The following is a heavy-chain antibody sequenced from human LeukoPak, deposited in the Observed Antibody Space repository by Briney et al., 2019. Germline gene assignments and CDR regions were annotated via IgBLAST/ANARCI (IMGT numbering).Heavy chain of an antibody. V-gene: IGHV1-3*01. CDR2: INAGNGNT. J-gene: IGHJ3*02. CDR3: AREGPQFAFDI. Sequence: ASVKVSCKASGYTFTSYAMHWVRQAPGQRLEWMGWINAGNGNTKYSQKFQGWVTMTRDTSISTAYMELSRLRSDDTAVYYCAREGPQFAFDIWGQGTMVTVSS. CDR1: GYTFTSYA. D-gene: IGHD5-24*01.